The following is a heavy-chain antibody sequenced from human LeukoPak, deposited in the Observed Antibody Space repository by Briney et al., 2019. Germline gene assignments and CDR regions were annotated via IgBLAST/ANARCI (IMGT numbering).Heavy chain of an antibody. CDR3: ARDGEPRYWGSGYYYGMDV. J-gene: IGHJ6*02. Sequence: GGSLRLSCAASGFTFSSYSMNWVRQAPGKGLEWVSSISSSSYIYYADSVKGRFTLSRDNSKNTLSLQMNSLRADDTAVYYCARDGEPRYWGSGYYYGMDVWGQGATVTVSS. D-gene: IGHD7-27*01. CDR2: ISSSSYI. CDR1: GFTFSSYS. V-gene: IGHV3-21*04.